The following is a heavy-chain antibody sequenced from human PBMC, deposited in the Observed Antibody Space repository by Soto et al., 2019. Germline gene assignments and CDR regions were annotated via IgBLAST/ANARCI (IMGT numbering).Heavy chain of an antibody. V-gene: IGHV4-31*03. Sequence: TLSLTCTVSGGSISSGGYYWSWIRQHPGKGLEWIGYIYYSGSTYYNPSLKSRVTISVDTSKNQFSLKLSSVTAADTAVYYCARGPAGRLHVDYWGQGTLVTVSS. CDR3: ARGPAGRLHVDY. CDR1: GGSISSGGYY. D-gene: IGHD4-4*01. CDR2: IYYSGST. J-gene: IGHJ4*02.